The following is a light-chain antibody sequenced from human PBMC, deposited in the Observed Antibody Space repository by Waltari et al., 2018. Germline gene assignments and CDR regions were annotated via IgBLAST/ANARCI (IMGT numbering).Light chain of an antibody. Sequence: VMTQSPATLSVFPGERATLSCRASQSIRSNLAWYQHKPGQAPRLLIYGASTRATGIPARFSGSGSGTEFTLAISSLQSEDFAVYFCQQYDNWLGTFGQGTKVEIK. V-gene: IGKV3-15*01. CDR2: GAS. CDR1: QSIRSN. CDR3: QQYDNWLGT. J-gene: IGKJ1*01.